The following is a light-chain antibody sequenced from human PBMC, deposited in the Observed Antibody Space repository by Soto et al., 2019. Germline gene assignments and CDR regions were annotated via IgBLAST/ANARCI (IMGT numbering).Light chain of an antibody. J-gene: IGKJ2*01. CDR2: LGT. CDR1: QSLLYRNGNTH. CDR3: VQTLQIPHT. V-gene: IGKV2-28*01. Sequence: EIEMTQSPLSLPVTPGEPASISCRSSQSLLYRNGNTHLDWYLQKPGQSPQLLMYLGTHRASGVPDRFSGSGTGTDFTLKISRVEAEDVGIYYCVQTLQIPHTFGQGTKLEI.